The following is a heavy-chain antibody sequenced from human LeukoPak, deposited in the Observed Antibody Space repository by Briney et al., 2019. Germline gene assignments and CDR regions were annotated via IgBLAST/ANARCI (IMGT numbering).Heavy chain of an antibody. D-gene: IGHD3-22*01. V-gene: IGHV4-30-4*01. CDR1: GGSISSGGYY. Sequence: SQTLSLTCTVSGGSISSGGYYWSWLRQPPGKGLEWIAYMYYSGSTYYNPSLKSRVTMSADTSKNQLFLKLSSVTAADTAVYYCARPYYYDSRIDPWGQGILVTVSS. CDR2: MYYSGST. CDR3: ARPYYYDSRIDP. J-gene: IGHJ5*02.